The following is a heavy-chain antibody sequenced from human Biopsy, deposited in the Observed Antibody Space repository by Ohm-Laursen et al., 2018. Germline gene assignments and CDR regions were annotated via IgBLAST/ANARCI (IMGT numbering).Heavy chain of an antibody. J-gene: IGHJ4*02. D-gene: IGHD2-2*02. CDR1: GFGVNTYG. V-gene: IGHV3-30*18. Sequence: SLRLSCTASGFGVNTYGMHWVRQGPGKGLEWVSVISSDGTKELYADSVKGRFTISRDGSSDTLYLQMHSLRADDTALYYCAKGGYCSATSCNMDVDYWGQGALVTVSS. CDR3: AKGGYCSATSCNMDVDY. CDR2: ISSDGTKE.